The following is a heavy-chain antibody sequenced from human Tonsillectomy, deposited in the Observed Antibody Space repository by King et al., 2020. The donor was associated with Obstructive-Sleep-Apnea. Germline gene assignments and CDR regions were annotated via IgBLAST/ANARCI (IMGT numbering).Heavy chain of an antibody. V-gene: IGHV3-11*01. D-gene: IGHD6-13*01. CDR1: GFIFSDNY. CDR2: ISTSGESM. Sequence: VQLVESGGGLVKPGGSLRLSCAASGFIFSDNYMTWIRQAPGKGLEWVSYISTSGESMFYVDSVKGRFTISRDNAKNSLYLQMNSLRAEDTAVYYCASRVRTAGVKWGQGTLVTVSS. J-gene: IGHJ4*02. CDR3: ASRVRTAGVK.